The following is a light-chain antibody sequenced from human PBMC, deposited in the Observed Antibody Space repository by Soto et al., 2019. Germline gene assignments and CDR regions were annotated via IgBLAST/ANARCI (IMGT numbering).Light chain of an antibody. CDR3: QQSYNAPYT. V-gene: IGKV1-39*01. CDR2: AAS. Sequence: DIQMTQSPSSLSASVGDRVTITCRTSQSLNSYVNWYQQKPGKAPKLLIYAASNLQSGVPSRFSGSESGTALTLTISSLQAEDFATYYCQQSYNAPYTVGQGTKVDSK. J-gene: IGKJ2*01. CDR1: QSLNSY.